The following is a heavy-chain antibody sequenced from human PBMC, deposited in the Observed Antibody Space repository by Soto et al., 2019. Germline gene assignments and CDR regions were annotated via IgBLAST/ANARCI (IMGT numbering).Heavy chain of an antibody. Sequence: SVKVSCKASGGTFSSYAISWVRQAPGQGLEWMGGIIPIFGTANYAQKFQGRVTITADESTSTAYMELSSLRSEDTAVYYCARSRYSDGYADYYYYYGMDVWGQGTTVTVSS. D-gene: IGHD5-18*01. CDR1: GGTFSSYA. CDR2: IIPIFGTA. J-gene: IGHJ6*02. CDR3: ARSRYSDGYADYYYYYGMDV. V-gene: IGHV1-69*13.